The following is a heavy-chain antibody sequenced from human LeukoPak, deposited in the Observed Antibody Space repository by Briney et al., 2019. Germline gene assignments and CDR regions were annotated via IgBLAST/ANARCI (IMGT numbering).Heavy chain of an antibody. D-gene: IGHD3-10*01. CDR3: AKVGGSGTSYYYFGMDV. J-gene: IGHJ6*02. V-gene: IGHV3-30*18. CDR1: GFTFSNAY. Sequence: GGSLRLSCAASGFTFSNAYMNWVRQAPGEGLEWVTVISNDGSVKYYADSVKGRFTISRDNSKNTLYLQMNSLRAEDTAVYFCAKVGGSGTSYYYFGMDVWGQGTTVTVSS. CDR2: ISNDGSVK.